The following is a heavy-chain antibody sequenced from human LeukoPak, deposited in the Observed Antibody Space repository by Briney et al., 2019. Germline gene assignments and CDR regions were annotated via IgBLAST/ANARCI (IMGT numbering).Heavy chain of an antibody. CDR1: GGSFSGYY. CDR3: ARGSPVLRYFDWLSRNSNWFDP. Sequence: ASETLSPTCAVYGGSFSGYYWSWIRQPPGKGLEWIGEINHSGSTNYNPSLKSRVTISVDTSKNQFSLKLSSVTAADTAVYYCARGSPVLRYFDWLSRNSNWFDPWGQGTLVTVSS. D-gene: IGHD3-9*01. CDR2: INHSGST. V-gene: IGHV4-34*01. J-gene: IGHJ5*02.